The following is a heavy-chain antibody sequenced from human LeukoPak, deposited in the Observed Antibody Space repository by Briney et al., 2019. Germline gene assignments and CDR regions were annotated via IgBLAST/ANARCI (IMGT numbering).Heavy chain of an antibody. Sequence: SQTLSLTCTVSGGSISSGSYYWNWIRQPAGKGLEWIGRIYTSGSTNYNPSLKSRVTISVDTSKNQFSLKLSSVTAADTAVYYCAREGGDDYWGQGTLVTVSS. D-gene: IGHD3-16*01. CDR3: AREGGDDY. V-gene: IGHV4-61*02. J-gene: IGHJ4*02. CDR1: GGSISSGSYY. CDR2: IYTSGST.